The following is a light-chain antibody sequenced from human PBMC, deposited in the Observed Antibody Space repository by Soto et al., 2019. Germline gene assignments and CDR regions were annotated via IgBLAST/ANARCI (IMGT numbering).Light chain of an antibody. CDR3: QQRSNWPPRYT. V-gene: IGKV3-11*01. J-gene: IGKJ2*01. CDR2: DAS. Sequence: EIVLTQSPATLSLSPGERATLSCRASQSVSSYLAWYQQKPGQAPRLLIYDASNRAPGIPARFSGSGSGTDFTLTIRSLEPEDFAVYYCQQRSNWPPRYTFGQGTKLAIK. CDR1: QSVSSY.